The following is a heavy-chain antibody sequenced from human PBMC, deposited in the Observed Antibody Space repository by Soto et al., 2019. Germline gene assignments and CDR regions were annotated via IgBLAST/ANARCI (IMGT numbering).Heavy chain of an antibody. Sequence: GGSLRLSCAASGFTFSSYGMHWVRQAPGKGLEWVAVIWYDGSNKYYADSVKGRFTISRDNSKNTLYLQMNSLRAEDTAVYYCARGQRLVSDDNWFDPWGQGTLVTVSS. V-gene: IGHV3-33*01. CDR3: ARGQRLVSDDNWFDP. D-gene: IGHD3-9*01. CDR1: GFTFSSYG. CDR2: IWYDGSNK. J-gene: IGHJ5*02.